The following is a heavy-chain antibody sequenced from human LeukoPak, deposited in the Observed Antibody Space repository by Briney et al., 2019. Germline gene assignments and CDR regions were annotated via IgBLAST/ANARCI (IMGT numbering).Heavy chain of an antibody. CDR3: ARGIYSSLSRGVSYYHIDV. J-gene: IGHJ6*03. Sequence: ASVKVSCKASGYTFTGYYMQWVRQAPGQGLEWMGWIDPNSGGTNSAQKFQGRVTMTRDTSISTAYMELSSLTSDDTAVYYCARGIYSSLSRGVSYYHIDVWGKGTTVTVSS. D-gene: IGHD6-6*01. V-gene: IGHV1-2*02. CDR1: GYTFTGYY. CDR2: IDPNSGGT.